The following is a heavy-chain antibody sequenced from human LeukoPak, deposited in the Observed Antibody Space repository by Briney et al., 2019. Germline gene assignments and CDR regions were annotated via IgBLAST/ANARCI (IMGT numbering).Heavy chain of an antibody. Sequence: GGSLRLSCAASGFTFSSYGMHWVRRAPGKGLEWVAVISYDGSNKYYADSVKGRFTISRDNSKNTLYLQMNSLRAEDTAVYYCAKGRGGVISYWGQGTLVTVSS. V-gene: IGHV3-30*18. D-gene: IGHD3-22*01. CDR2: ISYDGSNK. CDR3: AKGRGGVISY. CDR1: GFTFSSYG. J-gene: IGHJ4*02.